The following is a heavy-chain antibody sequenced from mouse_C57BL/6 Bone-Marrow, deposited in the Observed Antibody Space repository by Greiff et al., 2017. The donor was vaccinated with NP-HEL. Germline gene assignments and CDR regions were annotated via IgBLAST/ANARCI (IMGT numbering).Heavy chain of an antibody. V-gene: IGHV5-4*01. Sequence: EVMLVESGGGLVKPGGSLKLSCAASGFTFSSYAMSWVRQTPEKRLEWVATISDGGSYTYYPDNVKGRFTISRDNAKNNLYLQMSHLKSEDTAMYYCARDDPPGFAYWGQGTLVTVSA. CDR3: ARDDPPGFAY. CDR2: ISDGGSYT. J-gene: IGHJ3*01. CDR1: GFTFSSYA.